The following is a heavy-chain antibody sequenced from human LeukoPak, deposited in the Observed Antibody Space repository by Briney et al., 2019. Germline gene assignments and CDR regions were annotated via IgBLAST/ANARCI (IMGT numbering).Heavy chain of an antibody. CDR2: ISSSGGTI. V-gene: IGHV3-11*04. J-gene: IGHJ4*02. D-gene: IGHD2-2*02. Sequence: GGSLRLSCAASGFTFSDYYMSWIRQAPGKGLEWVSYISSSGGTIFYADSVKGRFTISRDNAKNSLYLQMNSLRAEDTAVYYCARAPQYTTTDYWGQGTLVTVSS. CDR3: ARAPQYTTTDY. CDR1: GFTFSDYY.